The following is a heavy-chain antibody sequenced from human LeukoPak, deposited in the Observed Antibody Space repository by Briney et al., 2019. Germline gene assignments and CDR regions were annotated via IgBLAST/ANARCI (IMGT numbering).Heavy chain of an antibody. CDR2: IYYSGST. CDR1: GGSISSSSYY. J-gene: IGHJ6*02. D-gene: IGHD5-18*01. V-gene: IGHV4-39*07. Sequence: SETLSLTCTVSGGSISSSSYYWGWIRQPPGKGLEWIGSIYYSGSTYYNPSLKSRVTISVDTSKNQFSLRLSSVTAADTAVYYCARVDSRDTAMVRTYCYYGMDVWGQGTTVTVSS. CDR3: ARVDSRDTAMVRTYCYYGMDV.